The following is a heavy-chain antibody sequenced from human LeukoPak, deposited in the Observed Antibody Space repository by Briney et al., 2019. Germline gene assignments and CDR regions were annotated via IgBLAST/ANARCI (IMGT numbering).Heavy chain of an antibody. CDR2: ISSSGNTI. CDR3: ARPGRSVTQGY. Sequence: GGSLRLSCAASGFTVSSNYMSWVRQAPGKGLEWLSYISSSGNTIHYADSVKGRFTISRDNAKNSLYLQMNSLRAEDTAVYYCARPGRSVTQGYWGQGTLVTVSS. J-gene: IGHJ4*02. V-gene: IGHV3-11*04. D-gene: IGHD3-10*01. CDR1: GFTVSSNY.